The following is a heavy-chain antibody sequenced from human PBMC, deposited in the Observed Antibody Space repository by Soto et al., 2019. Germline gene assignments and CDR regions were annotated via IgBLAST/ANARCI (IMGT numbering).Heavy chain of an antibody. CDR3: ARGNIAAAAPDS. Sequence: KFQGRVTITRDTSASTAYMELSSLRSEDTAVYYCARGNIAAAAPDSWGQGTLVTVSS. J-gene: IGHJ4*02. D-gene: IGHD6-13*01. V-gene: IGHV1-3*01.